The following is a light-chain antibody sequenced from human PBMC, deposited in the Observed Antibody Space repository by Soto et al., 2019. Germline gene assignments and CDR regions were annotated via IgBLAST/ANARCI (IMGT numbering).Light chain of an antibody. V-gene: IGKV4-1*01. CDR3: QQYYSGLWT. J-gene: IGKJ1*01. CDR1: QSVLYSSNNENY. CDR2: WAS. Sequence: DIVMTQSPDSLAVSLGERATINCKSRQSVLYSSNNENYLAWYQQKPGQPPKLLIYWASTRESGVPDRFSGSGSGTDFTLTISSLQAEDVAVYYCQQYYSGLWTLGQGTKVEIK.